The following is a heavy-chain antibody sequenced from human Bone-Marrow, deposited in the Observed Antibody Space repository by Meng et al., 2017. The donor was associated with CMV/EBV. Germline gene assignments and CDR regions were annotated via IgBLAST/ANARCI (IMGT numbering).Heavy chain of an antibody. Sequence: GESLKISCAASGFTFSSYWMHWVRQAPGKGLVWVSRINSDGSSTSYADSVKGRFTISRDNAKNTLYLQMNSLRAEDTAVYYCARGRVGSFDYWGQGTLVTFSS. CDR3: ARGRVGSFDY. D-gene: IGHD1-26*01. CDR1: GFTFSSYW. V-gene: IGHV3-74*01. CDR2: INSDGSST. J-gene: IGHJ4*02.